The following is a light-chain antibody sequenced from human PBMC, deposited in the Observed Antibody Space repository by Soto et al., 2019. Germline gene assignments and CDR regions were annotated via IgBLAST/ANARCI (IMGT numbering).Light chain of an antibody. CDR1: QGIGNY. CDR3: QNYYNAAFT. CDR2: HAS. J-gene: IGKJ3*01. V-gene: IGKV1-27*01. Sequence: DIQMTQFPSSLSASVGDRVTITCRASQGIGNYFAWYQQRPGEVPKLLIYHASTLQSGVPSRFSGSGSGTDFTLTISSLQPEDVATSYCQNYYNAAFTFGPGTKVDIE.